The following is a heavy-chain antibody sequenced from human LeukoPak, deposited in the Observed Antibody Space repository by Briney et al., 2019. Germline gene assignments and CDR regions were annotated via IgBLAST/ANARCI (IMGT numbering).Heavy chain of an antibody. D-gene: IGHD4-11*01. V-gene: IGHV1-8*01. CDR1: GYTFTSYD. J-gene: IGHJ6*03. CDR3: AVREHEHYSNSASHMDV. CDR2: MNPNSGNT. Sequence: GASVKVSCKASGYTFTSYDINWVRQATGQGLEWMGWMNPNSGNTGYAQKFQGRVTITTDESTSTAYMELSSLRSEDTAVYYCAVREHEHYSNSASHMDVWGKGTTVTVSS.